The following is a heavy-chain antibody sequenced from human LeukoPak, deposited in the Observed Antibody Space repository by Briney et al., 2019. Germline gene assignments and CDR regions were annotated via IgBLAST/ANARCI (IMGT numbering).Heavy chain of an antibody. J-gene: IGHJ4*02. Sequence: SETLSLTCAVYGGSFSGYYWSWIRQPPGKGLEWIGEINHSGSTNYNPSLKSRVTISVDTSKNQFSLKLSSVTAADTAVYYCARXAXIVXARVRPPASFDYWGQGTLVTVSS. V-gene: IGHV4-34*01. CDR1: GGSFSGYY. D-gene: IGHD1-26*01. CDR3: ARXAXIVXARVRPPASFDY. CDR2: INHSGST.